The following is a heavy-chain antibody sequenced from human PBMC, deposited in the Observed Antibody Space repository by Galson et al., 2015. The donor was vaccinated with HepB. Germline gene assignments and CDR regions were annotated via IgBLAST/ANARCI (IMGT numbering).Heavy chain of an antibody. D-gene: IGHD5-24*01. V-gene: IGHV3-73*01. Sequence: SLRLSCAASGFIFSDSGIHWVRQASGKGLEWVGRIRSKDNSYATASAASVKGRFTIYRDDSENRAYLQMNSLKTEDTAVYYCTRLKEMPTVENAFDIWGQGTMVTVSS. CDR2: IRSKDNSYAT. J-gene: IGHJ3*02. CDR1: GFIFSDSG. CDR3: TRLKEMPTVENAFDI.